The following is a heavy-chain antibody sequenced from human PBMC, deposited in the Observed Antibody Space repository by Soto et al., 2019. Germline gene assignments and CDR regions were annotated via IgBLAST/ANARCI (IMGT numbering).Heavy chain of an antibody. J-gene: IGHJ4*02. CDR3: AKDAFLGITMIVELKRFDY. D-gene: IGHD3-22*01. Sequence: GGSLRLSCAASGFTFSSYGMHWVRQAPGEGLVWVAVISYDGSNKYYADSVKGRFTISRDNSKNTLYLQMNSLRAEDTAVYYCAKDAFLGITMIVELKRFDYWGQGTLVTVSS. V-gene: IGHV3-30*18. CDR1: GFTFSSYG. CDR2: ISYDGSNK.